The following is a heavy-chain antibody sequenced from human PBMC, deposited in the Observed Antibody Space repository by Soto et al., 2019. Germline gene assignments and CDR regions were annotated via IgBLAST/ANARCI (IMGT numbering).Heavy chain of an antibody. V-gene: IGHV4-59*01. Sequence: PSEILSLTCTVSGGSISSYYWSWIRQPPGKGLEWIGYIYYTGSTNYNPSLKSRVTISVDTSKNQFSLQLSSVTAADTAVYCCANFNWYFDLWGRGTLVTVSS. CDR2: IYYTGST. J-gene: IGHJ2*01. CDR1: GGSISSYY. CDR3: ANFNWYFDL.